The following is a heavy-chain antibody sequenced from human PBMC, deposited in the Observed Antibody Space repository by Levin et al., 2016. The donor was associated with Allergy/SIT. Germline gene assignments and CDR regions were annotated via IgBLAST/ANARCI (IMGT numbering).Heavy chain of an antibody. J-gene: IGHJ6*03. Sequence: ASVKVSCKASGNSFISYAITWVRQAPGQGLEWVGWISVDSGNTNYAQRFQGRVALTTDTSTTTAYMELKSLRSDDTAVFYCAAGISAATRGGATLYYNMDAWGQGTTVTVSS. CDR1: GNSFISYA. CDR3: AAGISAATRGGATLYYNMDA. CDR2: ISVDSGNT. V-gene: IGHV1-18*01. D-gene: IGHD6-13*01.